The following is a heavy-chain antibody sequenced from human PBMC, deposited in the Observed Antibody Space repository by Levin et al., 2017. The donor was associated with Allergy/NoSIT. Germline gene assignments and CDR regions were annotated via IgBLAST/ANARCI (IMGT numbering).Heavy chain of an antibody. CDR1: GFTFSSYG. J-gene: IGHJ4*02. CDR3: AKNPGEYDSSGYYY. CDR2: ISYDGSKK. D-gene: IGHD3-22*01. Sequence: GGSLRLSCAASGFTFSSYGMHWVRQAPGKGLEWVAVISYDGSKKYYADSVKGRFTISRDNSKNTLYLQMNSLRAEDTAVYYCAKNPGEYDSSGYYYWGQGTPVTVSS. V-gene: IGHV3-30*18.